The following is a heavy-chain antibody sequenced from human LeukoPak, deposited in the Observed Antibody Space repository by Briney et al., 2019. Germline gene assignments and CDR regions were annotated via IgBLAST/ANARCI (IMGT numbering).Heavy chain of an antibody. Sequence: GGSLRLSCAASGFTFSSYSMNWVRQAPGKGLEWVSSISSSSYIYYADSVKGRFTISRDNAKNSLYLQMNSLRAEDTAVYYCARVLRYFDWLDMDVWGKGTTVTVSS. J-gene: IGHJ6*03. CDR1: GFTFSSYS. CDR3: ARVLRYFDWLDMDV. D-gene: IGHD3-9*01. CDR2: ISSSSYI. V-gene: IGHV3-21*01.